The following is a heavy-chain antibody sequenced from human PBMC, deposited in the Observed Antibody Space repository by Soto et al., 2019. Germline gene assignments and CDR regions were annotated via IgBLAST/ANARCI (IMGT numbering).Heavy chain of an antibody. V-gene: IGHV4-59*01. CDR2: IYYSGST. D-gene: IGHD3-10*01. Sequence: SETLSLTCTVSGGSISSYYWSWIRQPPGKGLEWIGYIYYSGSTNYNPSLKSRVTISVDTSKNQFSLKLSSVTAADTAVYYCARGAGSGSYYTHYYYYYGMDVWGQGTTVTVS. J-gene: IGHJ6*02. CDR1: GGSISSYY. CDR3: ARGAGSGSYYTHYYYYYGMDV.